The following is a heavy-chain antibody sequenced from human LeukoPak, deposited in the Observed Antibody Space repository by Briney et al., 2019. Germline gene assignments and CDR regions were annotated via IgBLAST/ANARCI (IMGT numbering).Heavy chain of an antibody. CDR1: GFTFSGSA. Sequence: GGSLRLSCAASGFTFSGSAMHWVRQASGKGLEWVGRIRSKANSYATAYAASVKGRFTISRDDSKNTAYLQMNSLKTEDTAVYYCTRHVYGGNSRYYYMDVWGKGTTVTVSS. CDR2: IRSKANSYAT. CDR3: TRHVYGGNSRYYYMDV. V-gene: IGHV3-73*01. J-gene: IGHJ6*03. D-gene: IGHD4-23*01.